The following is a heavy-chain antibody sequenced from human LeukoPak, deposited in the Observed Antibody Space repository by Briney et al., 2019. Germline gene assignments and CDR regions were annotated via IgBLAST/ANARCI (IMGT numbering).Heavy chain of an antibody. J-gene: IGHJ4*02. CDR3: AREYYDSSAYYKYFFDY. Sequence: PGGSLRLSCAASGFTFSSYSMMWVRQAPGKGLEWVSYISSSTTIHYADSVKGRFTISRDNSKNTLYLQMNSLRAEDTAVYYCAREYYDSSAYYKYFFDYWGQGTLVTVSS. CDR1: GFTFSSYS. D-gene: IGHD3-22*01. V-gene: IGHV3-48*01. CDR2: ISSSTTI.